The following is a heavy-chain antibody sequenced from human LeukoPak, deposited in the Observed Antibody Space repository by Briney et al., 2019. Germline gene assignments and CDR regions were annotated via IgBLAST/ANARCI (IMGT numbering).Heavy chain of an antibody. J-gene: IGHJ5*02. D-gene: IGHD2-21*02. CDR3: ALCGGDCYYSWFDP. CDR1: GYTFTSNY. CDR2: ISPSGGST. V-gene: IGHV1-46*03. Sequence: ASVKVSCKAFGYTFTSNYMHWVRQAPGQGPEWMGVISPSGGSTTYAQKFQGRVTLTRDMSTSTAYMELRSLRSDDTAVYYCALCGGDCYYSWFDPWGQGTLVTVSS.